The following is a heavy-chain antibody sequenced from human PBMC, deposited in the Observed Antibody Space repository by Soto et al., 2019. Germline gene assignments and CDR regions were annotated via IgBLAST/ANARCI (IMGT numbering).Heavy chain of an antibody. Sequence: SVKVSCKASGGAFSSYAISWVRQAPGQGLEWMGGIIPIFGTANYAQKFQGRVTITADESTSTAYMELSSLRSEDTAVYYCASPITMIVVVSHRGDYYGMDVWGQGTTVTVSS. V-gene: IGHV1-69*13. CDR1: GGAFSSYA. CDR2: IIPIFGTA. D-gene: IGHD3-22*01. J-gene: IGHJ6*02. CDR3: ASPITMIVVVSHRGDYYGMDV.